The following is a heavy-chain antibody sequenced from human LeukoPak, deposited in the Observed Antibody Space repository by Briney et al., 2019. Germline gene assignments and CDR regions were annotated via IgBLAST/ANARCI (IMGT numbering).Heavy chain of an antibody. D-gene: IGHD6-6*01. V-gene: IGHV3-23*01. CDR1: GFTVSSNY. Sequence: PGGSLRLSCAASGFTVSSNYMSWVRQAPGKGLEWVSAISGSGGSTYYADSVKGRFTISRDNSKNTLYLQMNSLRAEDTAVYYCARNIAARSLDYWGQGTLVTVSS. CDR3: ARNIAARSLDY. CDR2: ISGSGGST. J-gene: IGHJ4*02.